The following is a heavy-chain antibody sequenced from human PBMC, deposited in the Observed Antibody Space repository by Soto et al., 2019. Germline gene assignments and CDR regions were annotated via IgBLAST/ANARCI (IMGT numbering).Heavy chain of an antibody. J-gene: IGHJ6*03. D-gene: IGHD3-10*01. V-gene: IGHV4-59*01. CDR2: IYYSGST. CDR3: ARGATYYGSGRPRVYYYYYMDV. CDR1: GGSISSYY. Sequence: SETLSLTCTVSGGSISSYYWSWIRQPPGKGLEWIGYIYYSGSTNYNPSLKSRVTISVDTSKNQFSLKLSSVTAADTAVYYCARGATYYGSGRPRVYYYYYMDVWGKGTTVTVSS.